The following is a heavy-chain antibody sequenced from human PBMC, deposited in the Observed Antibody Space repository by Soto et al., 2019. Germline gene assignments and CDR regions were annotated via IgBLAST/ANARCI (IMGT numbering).Heavy chain of an antibody. D-gene: IGHD1-1*01. V-gene: IGHV3-74*01. Sequence: PSETLRLSCAASGFTFSSHWMHWVRQAPGKGLVWVSHIGPDGSSTRDADSVQGRFTISRDNARNTLYLQMNSLRDEDTAVYYCARDNNWSYDYWGQGILVTVSS. CDR2: IGPDGSST. J-gene: IGHJ4*02. CDR3: ARDNNWSYDY. CDR1: GFTFSSHW.